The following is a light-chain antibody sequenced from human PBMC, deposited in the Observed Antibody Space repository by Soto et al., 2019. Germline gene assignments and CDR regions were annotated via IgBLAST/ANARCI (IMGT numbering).Light chain of an antibody. J-gene: IGKJ5*01. CDR3: QQYHSDPIT. Sequence: VMTQSPDSLAVSLGERATINCKSSQSVLSSSNNKNYLAWFQQKQGQTPKLLIYWASARKPGVPDRFIGSGSGTDFTLTITTLQAEDVEVYYCQQYHSDPITFGQGTRLEIK. CDR1: QSVLSSSNNKNY. CDR2: WAS. V-gene: IGKV4-1*01.